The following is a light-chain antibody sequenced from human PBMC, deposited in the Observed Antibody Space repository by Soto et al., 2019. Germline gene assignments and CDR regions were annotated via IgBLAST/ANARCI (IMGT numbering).Light chain of an antibody. CDR1: QSVSRY. Sequence: DIQMTQSPSSLSASVGDRVSITCRTSQSVSRYLNWYQHKAGNAPKLLIYGVTLLESGVPSRFSGGESGTGFNLTISGLQPEDFVVYYCQQSFSNPRTFGQGTKVEVK. CDR3: QQSFSNPRT. J-gene: IGKJ1*01. CDR2: GVT. V-gene: IGKV1-39*01.